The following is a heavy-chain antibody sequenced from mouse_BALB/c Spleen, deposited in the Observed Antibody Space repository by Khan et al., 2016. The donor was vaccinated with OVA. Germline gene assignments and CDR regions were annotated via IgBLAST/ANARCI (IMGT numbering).Heavy chain of an antibody. CDR2: VDPFNGGT. CDR3: TRHVYVAWFAY. V-gene: IGHV1S135*01. Sequence: VQLKESGPELMKPGASVKISCKASGYSFTSYYIHWVKQSHGKSLKWIGYVDPFNGGTSYNQKFKGKATLTVDNSSSTAYMHLSSLTSEDSAVYYCTRHVYVAWFAYWGQGTLVTVSA. D-gene: IGHD2-2*01. CDR1: GYSFTSYY. J-gene: IGHJ3*01.